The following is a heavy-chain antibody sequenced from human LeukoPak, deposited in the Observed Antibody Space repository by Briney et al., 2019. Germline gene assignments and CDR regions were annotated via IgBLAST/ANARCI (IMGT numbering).Heavy chain of an antibody. CDR3: ATELRYFDWLFPNYFDS. V-gene: IGHV4-39*01. J-gene: IGHJ4*02. CDR1: GGSISRTGYY. D-gene: IGHD3-9*01. CDR2: IYHTGTT. Sequence: SETLSLTCTVSGGSISRTGYYWGWIRQPPGKGLEWIGSIYHTGTTYYSSSLKSRVTMSVDTSKNQFSLKLTSVTAADTAVYFCATELRYFDWLFPNYFDSWGQGTLVTVSS.